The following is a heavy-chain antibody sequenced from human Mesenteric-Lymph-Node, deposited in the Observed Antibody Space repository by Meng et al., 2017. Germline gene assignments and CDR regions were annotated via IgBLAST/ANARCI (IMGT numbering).Heavy chain of an antibody. J-gene: IGHJ4*02. CDR1: GYIFSNLD. Sequence: QVQLVQSGAEVTEPGASVKVPCKASGYIFSNLDINWVRLAAGQGLEWMGWMSPKSGDTGYAQKFQGRVTMTRDTSINTAYMELSSLRSEDTGLYFCARGITQGVDYWGQGTLVTVSS. V-gene: IGHV1-8*01. CDR3: ARGITQGVDY. CDR2: MSPKSGDT.